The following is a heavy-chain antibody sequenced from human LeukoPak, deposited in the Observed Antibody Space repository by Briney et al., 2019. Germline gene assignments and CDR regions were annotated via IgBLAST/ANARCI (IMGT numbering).Heavy chain of an antibody. V-gene: IGHV3-21*01. D-gene: IGHD6-19*01. CDR3: AREGQWLKTNAFDI. J-gene: IGHJ3*02. Sequence: GGTLRLSCVASGFTFSRHGMNWVRQAPGKGLEWVSGISPSGDIKYYVDSVKGRFTVSRDNAKNSLYLQMNSLRAEDTAVYYCAREGQWLKTNAFDIWGQGTMVTVSS. CDR1: GFTFSRHG. CDR2: ISPSGDIK.